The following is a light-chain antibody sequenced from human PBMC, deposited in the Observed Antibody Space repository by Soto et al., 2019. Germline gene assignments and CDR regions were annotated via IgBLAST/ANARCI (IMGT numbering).Light chain of an antibody. CDR1: QTISTY. CDR3: LQRSNWPIT. J-gene: IGKJ5*01. CDR2: DAS. V-gene: IGKV3-11*01. Sequence: EIVLTQSPATLSLSPGESAALSCRVSQTISTYLAWYQQKPGQAPRLLIYDASTRATGIPARFSGSGSGTDFTLTISSLEPEDFAVYYCLQRSNWPITFGQGTRLEI.